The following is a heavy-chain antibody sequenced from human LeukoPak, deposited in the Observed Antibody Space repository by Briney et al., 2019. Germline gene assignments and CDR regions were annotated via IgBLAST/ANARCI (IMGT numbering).Heavy chain of an antibody. D-gene: IGHD1-26*01. CDR3: TTWGGSFSRY. J-gene: IGHJ4*02. Sequence: PGGSLRLSCAASGFTFSNAWMAWVRQAPGKGLVFVGRIRNKSDGGTADSADPLKGRFTISRDDSTNTLYPQMNSLETEDTAVYYCTTWGGSFSRYWGQGTLVTVSS. CDR1: GFTFSNAW. V-gene: IGHV3-15*01. CDR2: IRNKSDGGTA.